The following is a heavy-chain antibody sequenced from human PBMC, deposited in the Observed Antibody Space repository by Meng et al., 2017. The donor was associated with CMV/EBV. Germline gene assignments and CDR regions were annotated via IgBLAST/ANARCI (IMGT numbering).Heavy chain of an antibody. CDR1: GFSLLTSGVG. CDR2: IYWNDDK. V-gene: IGHV2-5*01. D-gene: IGHD5-18*01. Sequence: FYGFSLLTSGVGVRWLRQPPGKALEWLALIYWNDDKRYSPSLKSRLTITKDTSKNQVVLTMTNMDPVDTATYYCAHSEIQLWVFDYWGQGTLVTVSS. CDR3: AHSEIQLWVFDY. J-gene: IGHJ4*02.